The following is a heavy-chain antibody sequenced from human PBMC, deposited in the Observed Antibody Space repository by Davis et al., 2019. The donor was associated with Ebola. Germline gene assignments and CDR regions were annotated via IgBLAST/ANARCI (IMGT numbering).Heavy chain of an antibody. V-gene: IGHV4-39*01. D-gene: IGHD4-17*01. CDR3: ARRPPLRSYFDL. Sequence: SETLSLTCTVSGGSISSSSYYWGWIRQPPGKGLEWIGSIYYSGSTYYNPSLKSRVTISVDTSKDQFPLKLSSVTAADTAGYYWARRPPLRSYFDLWGRGNLGTVSS. CDR2: IYYSGST. CDR1: GGSISSSSYY. J-gene: IGHJ2*01.